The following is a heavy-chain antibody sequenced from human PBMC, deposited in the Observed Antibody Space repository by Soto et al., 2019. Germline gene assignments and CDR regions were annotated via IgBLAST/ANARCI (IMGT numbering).Heavy chain of an antibody. CDR2: IYYSGST. V-gene: IGHV4-59*01. J-gene: IGHJ4*02. Sequence: QVQLQESGPGLVKPSETLSLTCTVSGGSISSYDWSWFRQPPGKGLEWIGYIYYSGSTNYNPSLKSRVTISVDTSKNQFSLKLSSVTAADTAVYYCARAYGYYFDYWGQGTLVTVSS. CDR3: ARAYGYYFDY. D-gene: IGHD4-17*01. CDR1: GGSISSYD.